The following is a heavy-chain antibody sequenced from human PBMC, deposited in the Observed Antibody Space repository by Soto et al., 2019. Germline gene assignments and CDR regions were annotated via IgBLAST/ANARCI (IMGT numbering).Heavy chain of an antibody. CDR1: GGSISSGGYY. Sequence: SETLSLTCTVSGGSISSGGYYWSWIRQHPGKGLEWIGYIYYSGSTYYNPSLKSRVTISVDTSKNQFSLKLSSVTAADTAVYYCARRRVVNYDILTGNFDYWGQGTLVTVSS. CDR3: ARRRVVNYDILTGNFDY. D-gene: IGHD3-9*01. J-gene: IGHJ4*02. CDR2: IYYSGST. V-gene: IGHV4-31*03.